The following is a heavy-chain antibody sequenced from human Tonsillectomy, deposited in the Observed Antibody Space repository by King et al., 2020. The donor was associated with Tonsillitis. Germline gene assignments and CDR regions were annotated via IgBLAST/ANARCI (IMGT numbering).Heavy chain of an antibody. D-gene: IGHD3-16*01. CDR3: ARGYVYPLVDV. CDR2: INPDSGDT. Sequence: VQLVESGAEVKKPGASVKVSCKASGYTFTAYYLHWVRQAPGQDLEWMGWINPDSGDTNYAQKFQGRVTMTRDRSFTTAYMELSRLRSDDTAVYYCARGYVYPLVDVWGQGTTVTVSS. V-gene: IGHV1-2*02. CDR1: GYTFTAYY. J-gene: IGHJ6*02.